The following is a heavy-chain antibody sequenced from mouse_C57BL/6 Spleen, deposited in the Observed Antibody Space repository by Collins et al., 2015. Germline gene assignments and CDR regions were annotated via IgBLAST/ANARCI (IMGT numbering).Heavy chain of an antibody. V-gene: IGHV1-62-2*01. J-gene: IGHJ4*01. CDR1: GYTFTEYT. CDR2: FYPGSGSI. CDR3: ARHEERIYYDYDGTGYAMDY. D-gene: IGHD2-4*01. Sequence: QVQLQQSGAELVKPGASVKLSCKASGYTFTEYTIHWVKQRSGQDLEWIGWFYPGSGSIKYNEKFKDKATLTADKSSSTVYMELSRLTSEDSAVYFCARHEERIYYDYDGTGYAMDYWGQGTSVTVSS.